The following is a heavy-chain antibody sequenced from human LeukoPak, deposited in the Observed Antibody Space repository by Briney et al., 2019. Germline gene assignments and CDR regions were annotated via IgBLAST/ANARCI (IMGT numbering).Heavy chain of an antibody. CDR1: GGSFSDYY. V-gene: IGHV4-31*11. CDR2: IYYSGST. D-gene: IGHD4-11*01. Sequence: PSETLSLTCAVYGGSFSDYYWTWIRQHPGKGLEWIGYIYYSGSTYYNPSLKSRVTISVDTSKNQFSLKLSSVTAADTAVYYCARLVTTSPSGGWFDPWGQGTLVTVSS. J-gene: IGHJ5*02. CDR3: ARLVTTSPSGGWFDP.